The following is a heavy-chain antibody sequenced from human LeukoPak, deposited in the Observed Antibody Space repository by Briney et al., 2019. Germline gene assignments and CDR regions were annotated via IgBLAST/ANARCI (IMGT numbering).Heavy chain of an antibody. Sequence: ASVKVSCKASGYTFTSYDINWVRQATGHGLEWMGWMNPNSGNTGYAQKFQGRVTMTRNTSISTAYMELSSLRSEDTAVYYCAILPIMITFGGVNAFDIWGQGTMVTVS. CDR2: MNPNSGNT. CDR3: AILPIMITFGGVNAFDI. J-gene: IGHJ3*02. V-gene: IGHV1-8*01. CDR1: GYTFTSYD. D-gene: IGHD3-16*01.